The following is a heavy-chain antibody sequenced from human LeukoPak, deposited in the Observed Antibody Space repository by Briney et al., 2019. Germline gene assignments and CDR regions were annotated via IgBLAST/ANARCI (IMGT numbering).Heavy chain of an antibody. Sequence: SETLSLTYTVSGGSISSYYWSWIRQPAGKGLEWIGYIYYSGSTNYNPSLKSRVTISVDTSKNQFSLKLSSVTAADTAVYYCARERQAGPDYDSSGYFDYWGQGTLVTVSS. CDR3: ARERQAGPDYDSSGYFDY. CDR2: IYYSGST. CDR1: GGSISSYY. D-gene: IGHD3-22*01. J-gene: IGHJ4*02. V-gene: IGHV4-59*01.